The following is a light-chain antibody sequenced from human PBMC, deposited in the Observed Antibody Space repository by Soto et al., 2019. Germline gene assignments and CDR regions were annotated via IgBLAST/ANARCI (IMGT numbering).Light chain of an antibody. V-gene: IGLV1-40*01. CDR3: QSYDSSLSGFHVV. CDR2: GNS. CDR1: SSNIGAGYD. Sequence: QSVLTQPPSVSGAPGHRVTISCTGSSSNIGAGYDVHWYQQLPGTAPKLLIYGNSNRPSGVPDRFSGSKSGTSASLAITGLQAEDEADYYCQSYDSSLSGFHVVFGGGTKLTVL. J-gene: IGLJ2*01.